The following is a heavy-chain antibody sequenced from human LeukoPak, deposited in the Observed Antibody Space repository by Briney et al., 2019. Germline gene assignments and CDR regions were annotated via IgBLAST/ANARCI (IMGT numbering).Heavy chain of an antibody. CDR1: GYTFTGYY. D-gene: IGHD2-21*02. V-gene: IGHV1-2*02. CDR2: INPNSGGT. CDR3: ARRHIVVVTAIFDY. Sequence: PEASVKVSCKASGYTFTGYYMHWVRQAPGQGLEWMGWINPNSGGTNYAQKFQDRVTITRDTSISTAYMELSRLRSDDTAVYYCARRHIVVVTAIFDYWGQGTLVTVSS. J-gene: IGHJ4*02.